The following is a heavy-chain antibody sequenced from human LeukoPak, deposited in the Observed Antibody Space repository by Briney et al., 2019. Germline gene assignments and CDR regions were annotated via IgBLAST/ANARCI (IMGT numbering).Heavy chain of an antibody. CDR2: ITSGGGST. J-gene: IGHJ4*02. CDR3: ALRNTVTKSFDY. V-gene: IGHV3-23*01. CDR1: EITFGSFA. D-gene: IGHD4-17*01. Sequence: PGGSLRLSCAASEITFGSFAMSWVRQAPGKGLEWVSGITSGGGSTFYADSAKGRLTISRDNSKNTLYLQMNSLRAEDTAVYYCALRNTVTKSFDYWGQGTLVTVSS.